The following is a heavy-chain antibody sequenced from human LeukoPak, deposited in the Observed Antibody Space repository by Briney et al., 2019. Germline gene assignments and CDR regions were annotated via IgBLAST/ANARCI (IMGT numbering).Heavy chain of an antibody. CDR2: IRSKANSYAT. J-gene: IGHJ6*04. V-gene: IGHV3-73*01. CDR1: GFTFSGSA. CDR3: TRIGQAGTDV. D-gene: IGHD1-1*01. Sequence: GGSLRLSCAASGFTFSGSAMHWVRQASGKGLEWVGRIRSKANSYATAYAASVKGRFTISRDDSKNTAYLQMNSLRTEDTAVYYCTRIGQAGTDVWGKGTTVTVSS.